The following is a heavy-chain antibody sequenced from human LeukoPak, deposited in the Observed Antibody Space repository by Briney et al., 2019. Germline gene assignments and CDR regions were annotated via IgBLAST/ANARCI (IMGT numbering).Heavy chain of an antibody. CDR3: ARGHYDILTGYPANYFDY. D-gene: IGHD3-9*01. V-gene: IGHV1-69*05. J-gene: IGHJ4*02. CDR1: GGTFSSYA. Sequence: SVKVSCEASGGTFSSYAISWVRQAPGQGLEWMGGIIPIFGTANYAQKFQGRVTITTDESTSTAYMELSSLRSEDTAVYYCARGHYDILTGYPANYFDYWGQGTLVTVSS. CDR2: IIPIFGTA.